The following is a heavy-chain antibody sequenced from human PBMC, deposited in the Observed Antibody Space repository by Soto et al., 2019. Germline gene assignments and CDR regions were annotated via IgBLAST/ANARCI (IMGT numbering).Heavy chain of an antibody. Sequence: SETLSLTCTVSGGSISSYYWSWIRQPPGKGLEWIGNIYYSGSTNYNPSLKSRVTISVDTSKNQFSLKRSAVTAADTAVYYCARRLPGYSSGWYYFDYWGQGTLVTVSS. J-gene: IGHJ4*02. CDR2: IYYSGST. CDR3: ARRLPGYSSGWYYFDY. V-gene: IGHV4-59*08. D-gene: IGHD6-19*01. CDR1: GGSISSYY.